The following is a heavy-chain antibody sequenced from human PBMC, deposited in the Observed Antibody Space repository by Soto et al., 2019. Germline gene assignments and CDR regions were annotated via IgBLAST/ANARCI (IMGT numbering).Heavy chain of an antibody. J-gene: IGHJ4*02. CDR2: ISAYNGKT. CDR1: GYPFTSYG. V-gene: IGHV1-18*01. Sequence: QVQLVQSGAEVKKPGASVKVSCKTSGYPFTSYGINWVRQAPGQGPEWMGWISAYNGKTSYTQKFQGTVTMTTDTSTSTAYMELRSLRSDDTAVYYCARDPLIAVPGLLQYWGQGTLVTVPS. D-gene: IGHD6-19*01. CDR3: ARDPLIAVPGLLQY.